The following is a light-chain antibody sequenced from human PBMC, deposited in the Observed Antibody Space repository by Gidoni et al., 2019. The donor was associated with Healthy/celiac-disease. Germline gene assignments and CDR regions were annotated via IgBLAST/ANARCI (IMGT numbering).Light chain of an antibody. J-gene: IGLJ2*01. V-gene: IGLV2-14*01. CDR1: SSDVGCYNY. CDR2: DVS. CDR3: SSYTSSSTLEDVV. Sequence: QSALTQPAPVSGPPGQPITFSCTGTSSDVGCYNYVSWYQQHQGKAPKLMIYDVSNRPSGVSARFSGSKSGNTASLTISGLQAEDESDYYCSSYTSSSTLEDVVFGGGTKLTVL.